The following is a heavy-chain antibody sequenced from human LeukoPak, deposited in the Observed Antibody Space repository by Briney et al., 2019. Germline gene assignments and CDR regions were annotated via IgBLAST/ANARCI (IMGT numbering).Heavy chain of an antibody. V-gene: IGHV3-30-3*01. Sequence: GGSLRLSCAASGFTFSSYAMHWVRQAPGKGLEWVAVISYDGSNKYYADSVKGRFTISSDNSKNALYLQMNSLRAEDTAVYYCARGDGGRSFDYWGQGTLVTVSS. CDR3: ARGDGGRSFDY. J-gene: IGHJ4*02. CDR1: GFTFSSYA. CDR2: ISYDGSNK. D-gene: IGHD2-15*01.